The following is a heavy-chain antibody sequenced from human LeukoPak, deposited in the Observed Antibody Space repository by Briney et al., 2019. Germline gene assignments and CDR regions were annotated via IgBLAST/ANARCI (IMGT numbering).Heavy chain of an antibody. V-gene: IGHV4-39*07. CDR2: INHSGST. J-gene: IGHJ4*02. CDR3: VTGSQYYFDY. Sequence: PSETLSLTCTVSGGSISSSSYYWGWIRQPPGKGLEWIGEINHSGSTNYNPSLKSRVTISVDTSKNQFSLKLSSVTAADTAVYYCVTGSQYYFDYWGQGTLVTVSS. CDR1: GGSISSSSYY.